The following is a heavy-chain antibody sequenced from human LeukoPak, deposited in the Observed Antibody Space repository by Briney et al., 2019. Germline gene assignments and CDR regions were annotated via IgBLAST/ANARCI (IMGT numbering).Heavy chain of an antibody. J-gene: IGHJ4*02. Sequence: ASVKVSCKASGYTFTGYYMHWVRQAPGQGLEWMGWINPNSGGTSYAQKFQGRVTMTRDTSISTAYMELSRLRSDDTAVYYCARSIAAAGGDIDYWGQGTLVTVSS. D-gene: IGHD6-13*01. CDR1: GYTFTGYY. V-gene: IGHV1-2*02. CDR3: ARSIAAAGGDIDY. CDR2: INPNSGGT.